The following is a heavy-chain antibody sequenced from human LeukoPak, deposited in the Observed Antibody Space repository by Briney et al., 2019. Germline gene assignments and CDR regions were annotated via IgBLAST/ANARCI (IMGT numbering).Heavy chain of an antibody. J-gene: IGHJ6*03. D-gene: IGHD2-2*01. CDR3: ARGRLRCSSTSCSTYYYYYMDV. CDR1: GFTFSSYG. Sequence: QPGRSLRLSCAASGFTFSSYGMHWVRQAPGKGLEWVAVISYDGSNKYYADSVKGRFTISRDNSKNTLYLQMNSLRAEDTAVYYCARGRLRCSSTSCSTYYYYYMDVWGKGTTVTVSS. CDR2: ISYDGSNK. V-gene: IGHV3-30*03.